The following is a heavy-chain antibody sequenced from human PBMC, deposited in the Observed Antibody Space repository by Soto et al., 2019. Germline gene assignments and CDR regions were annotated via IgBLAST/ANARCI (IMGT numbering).Heavy chain of an antibody. Sequence: EVQLVESGGGLVQPGGSLRLSCAATGFSFGRYAMNWVRQPPGKGLEWVAYISASSTNIDYADSVKGRFTVSRDNAQNSLSLQMNSLRDEDTAVYFCASDESLGQPLVYHFDNWGQGTLVTVSS. CDR3: ASDESLGQPLVYHFDN. D-gene: IGHD2-8*01. CDR1: GFSFGRYA. V-gene: IGHV3-48*02. CDR2: ISASSTNI. J-gene: IGHJ4*02.